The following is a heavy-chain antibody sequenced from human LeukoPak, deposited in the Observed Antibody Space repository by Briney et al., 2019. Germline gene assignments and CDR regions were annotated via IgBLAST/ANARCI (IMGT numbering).Heavy chain of an antibody. V-gene: IGHV3-30*02. D-gene: IGHD3-10*01. Sequence: GGSLRLSCAASAFTLSSYAMHWVRQAPGKGLEWVAFIRYDGSNKYYADSVKGRFTISRDNSKNTLYLQMNSLRAEDTAVYYCAKDRGGLRPHAFDIWGQGTMVTVSS. CDR2: IRYDGSNK. CDR1: AFTLSSYA. J-gene: IGHJ3*02. CDR3: AKDRGGLRPHAFDI.